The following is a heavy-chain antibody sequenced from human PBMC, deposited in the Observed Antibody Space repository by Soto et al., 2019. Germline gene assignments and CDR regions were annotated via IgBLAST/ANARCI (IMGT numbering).Heavy chain of an antibody. D-gene: IGHD2-15*01. CDR2: IYYSGST. Sequence: SETLSLTCTVSGGSISSGGYYWSWIRQHPGKGLEWIGYIYYSGSTYYNPSLKSRVTISVDTSKNQFSLKLSSVTAADTAVYYCARGGGYCSGVSCYDYYFDYWGQGTLVTVSS. J-gene: IGHJ4*02. V-gene: IGHV4-31*03. CDR3: ARGGGYCSGVSCYDYYFDY. CDR1: GGSISSGGYY.